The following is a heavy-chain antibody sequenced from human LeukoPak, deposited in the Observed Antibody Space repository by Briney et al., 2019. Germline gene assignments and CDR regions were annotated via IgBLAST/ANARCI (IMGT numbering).Heavy chain of an antibody. CDR1: GGTFSSYA. J-gene: IGHJ4*02. V-gene: IGHV1-69*01. CDR2: IIPIFGTA. D-gene: IGHD2-21*02. CDR3: ATWVTTISYFDY. Sequence: SVKVSCKASGGTFSSYAISWVRQAPGQGLEWMGGIIPIFGTANYAQKFQGRVTITANESTSTAYMELSSLRSEDTAVYYCATWVTTISYFDYWGQGTLVTVSS.